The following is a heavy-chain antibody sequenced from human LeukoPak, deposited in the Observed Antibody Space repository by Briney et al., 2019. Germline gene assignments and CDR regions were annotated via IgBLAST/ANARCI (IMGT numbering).Heavy chain of an antibody. CDR2: IGGSNGIT. CDR3: ARNENSGWGYFDY. J-gene: IGHJ4*02. V-gene: IGHV3-53*01. CDR1: GFTVSSNY. D-gene: IGHD5-12*01. Sequence: GGSLRLSCAASGFTVSSNYMSWVRQAPGKGLEWVSVIGGSNGITFYVGSVKGRFTISRDNSKDTLYLQMNSLRAEDTAVYYCARNENSGWGYFDYWGQGTLVTVSS.